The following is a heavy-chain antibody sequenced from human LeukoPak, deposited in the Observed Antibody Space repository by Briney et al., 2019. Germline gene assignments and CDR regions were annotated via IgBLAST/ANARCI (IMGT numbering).Heavy chain of an antibody. CDR1: GYTFTSNY. CDR2: ISPSGGST. V-gene: IGHV1-46*01. J-gene: IGHJ3*02. Sequence: ASVKVSCKAFGYTFTSNYMHWVRQAPGQGPEWMGVISPSGGSTTYAQKFQGRVTLTRDMSTSTDYLELSSLRSEDTAVYYCARYEGISLAGNAFDIWGQGTMVTVSS. D-gene: IGHD3-10*01. CDR3: ARYEGISLAGNAFDI.